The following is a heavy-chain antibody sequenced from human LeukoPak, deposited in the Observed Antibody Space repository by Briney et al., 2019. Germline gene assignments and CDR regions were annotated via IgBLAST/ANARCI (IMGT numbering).Heavy chain of an antibody. V-gene: IGHV4-4*07. J-gene: IGHJ6*03. CDR2: IYTSGST. D-gene: IGHD4-17*01. CDR3: ARQYGDYALYYYYYMDV. Sequence: PSETLSLTCTVSGGSISSYYWSWIRQPAGKGLEWIGRIYTSGSTNYNPSLKSRVTMSVDTSKNQFSLKLSSVTAADTAVYYCARQYGDYALYYYYYMDVWGKGTTVTVSS. CDR1: GGSISSYY.